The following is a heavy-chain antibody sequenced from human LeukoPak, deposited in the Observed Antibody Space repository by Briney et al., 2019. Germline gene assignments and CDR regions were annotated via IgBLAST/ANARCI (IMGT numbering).Heavy chain of an antibody. D-gene: IGHD2/OR15-2a*01. V-gene: IGHV4-59*01. Sequence: SETLSLTCTVSGGSISSYYWSWIRQPPGKGLEWIGYMYYSGSTNYNPSLKSRVTISVDTSKNQFSLKLSSVTAADTAVYYCARDCSSNTCHDAFDIWGQGTMVTVSS. CDR2: MYYSGST. CDR1: GGSISSYY. J-gene: IGHJ3*02. CDR3: ARDCSSNTCHDAFDI.